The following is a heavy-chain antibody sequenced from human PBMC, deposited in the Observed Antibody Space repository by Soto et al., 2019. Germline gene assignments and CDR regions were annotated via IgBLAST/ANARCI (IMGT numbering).Heavy chain of an antibody. D-gene: IGHD5-12*01. CDR1: GGSISSGGYF. CDR3: AGEGKSGYDFLWTGGMDV. V-gene: IGHV4-31*03. J-gene: IGHJ6*02. Sequence: LSLTCSVSGGSISSGGYFWSWIRQHPGKGLEWIGYIYDSGTTYYNPSLKSRVTISVDTSKNQFSLKLTSVTAADTAVYYCAGEGKSGYDFLWTGGMDVWGQGTTVPVSS. CDR2: IYDSGTT.